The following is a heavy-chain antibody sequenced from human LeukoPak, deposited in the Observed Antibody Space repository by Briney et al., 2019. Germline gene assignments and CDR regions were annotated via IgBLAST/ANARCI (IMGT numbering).Heavy chain of an antibody. J-gene: IGHJ6*02. V-gene: IGHV1-2*02. D-gene: IGHD3-10*01. CDR1: GYTFTGYY. CDR3: ARAAQTYYYGSGSSGPYGMDV. CDR2: INPNSGGT. Sequence: ASVKVSCKASGYTFTGYYMHRVRQAPGQGLEWMGWINPNSGGTNYAQKFQGRVTMTRDTSISTAYMELSRLRSDDTAVYYCARAAQTYYYGSGSSGPYGMDVWGQGTTVTVSS.